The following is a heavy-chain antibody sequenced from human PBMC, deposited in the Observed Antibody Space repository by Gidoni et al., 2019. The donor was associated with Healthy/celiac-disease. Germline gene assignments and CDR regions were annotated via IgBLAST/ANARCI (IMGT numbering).Heavy chain of an antibody. CDR2: ISSSSSYI. CDR3: ASSRHRSEQWLAG. V-gene: IGHV3-21*01. J-gene: IGHJ4*02. D-gene: IGHD6-19*01. CDR1: GFTFSSYS. Sequence: EVQLVESGGGLVKPGGSLRLSCAASGFTFSSYSMNWVRQAPGKGLEWVSSISSSSSYIYYADSVKGRFTISRDNAKNSLYLQMNSLRAEDTAVYYCASSRHRSEQWLAGWGQGTLVTVSS.